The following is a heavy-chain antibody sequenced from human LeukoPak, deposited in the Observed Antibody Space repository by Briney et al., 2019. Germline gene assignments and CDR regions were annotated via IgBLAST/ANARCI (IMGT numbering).Heavy chain of an antibody. J-gene: IGHJ5*02. D-gene: IGHD6-6*01. CDR3: ARGSSEGSSFDP. V-gene: IGHV4-59*01. CDR1: GGSISRYY. Sequence: PSETLSLTCTVSGGSISRYYWSWIRQPPGKGLEWIGYIYYSGSTNYNPSLKSRVTISVDTSKNQFSLKLSSVTAADTAVYYCARGSSEGSSFDPWGQGTLVTVSS. CDR2: IYYSGST.